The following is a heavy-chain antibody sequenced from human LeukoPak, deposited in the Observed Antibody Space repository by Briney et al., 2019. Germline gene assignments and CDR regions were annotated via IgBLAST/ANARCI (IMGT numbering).Heavy chain of an antibody. CDR2: ISWNSGSI. Sequence: SLRLSCAASGFTFDDYAVHWVRQAPGKGLEWVSGISWNSGSIGYADSVKGRFTISRDNAKNSLYLQMNSLRAEDTALYYCAKGGSSRKGLDYWGQGTLVTVSS. CDR3: AKGGSSRKGLDY. D-gene: IGHD6-13*01. CDR1: GFTFDDYA. J-gene: IGHJ4*02. V-gene: IGHV3-9*01.